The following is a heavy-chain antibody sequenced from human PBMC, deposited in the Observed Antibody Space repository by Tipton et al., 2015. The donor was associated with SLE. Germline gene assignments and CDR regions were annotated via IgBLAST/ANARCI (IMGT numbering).Heavy chain of an antibody. CDR3: ARGYDSSGYYGY. V-gene: IGHV3-11*03. D-gene: IGHD3-22*01. J-gene: IGHJ4*02. CDR2: ISSSSSYT. Sequence: SLRLSCAASGFTFSDYYMSWIRQAPGKGLEWVSYISSSSSYTNYADSVKGRFTISRDNAKNSLYLQMNSLRAEDTAVYYCARGYDSSGYYGYWGQGNLVTVSS. CDR1: GFTFSDYY.